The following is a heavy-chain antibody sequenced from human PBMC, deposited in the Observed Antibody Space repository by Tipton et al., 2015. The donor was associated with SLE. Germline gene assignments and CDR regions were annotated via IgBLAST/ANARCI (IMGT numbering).Heavy chain of an antibody. J-gene: IGHJ4*02. D-gene: IGHD1-26*01. CDR2: INHSGST. CDR3: ARGGGWERWYLDY. V-gene: IGHV4-34*01. CDR1: GGSFSGYY. Sequence: TLSLTCAVYGGSFSGYYWSWIRQPPGKGLEWIGEINHSGSTNYNPSLKSRVTISVDTSRNQFSLKLSSVTAADTAVYYCARGGGWERWYLDYWGQGTLVTVSS.